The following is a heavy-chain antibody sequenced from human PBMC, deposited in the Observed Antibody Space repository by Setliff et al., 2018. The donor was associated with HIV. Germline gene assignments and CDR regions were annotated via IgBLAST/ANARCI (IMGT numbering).Heavy chain of an antibody. CDR1: GFTFDSYV. V-gene: IGHV3-15*01. J-gene: IGHJ4*02. CDR2: IKRKVDGGTR. Sequence: PGGSLRLSCAATGFTFDSYVLHWVRQAPGKGLEWVGRIKRKVDGGTRDYAAPVKGRFSISRDDSKNTVYRQMNSLTAEDTAVYYCARGLLYCTRGSCYSGVADYWGQGTLVTVSS. D-gene: IGHD2-15*01. CDR3: ARGLLYCTRGSCYSGVADY.